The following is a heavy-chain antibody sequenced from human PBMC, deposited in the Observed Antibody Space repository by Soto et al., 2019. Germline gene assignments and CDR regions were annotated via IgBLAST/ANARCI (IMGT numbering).Heavy chain of an antibody. CDR2: ISAYNGNT. J-gene: IGHJ6*02. Sequence: QVQLVQSGAEVKKPGASVKVSCKASGYTFTSYGISWVRQAPGQGLEWMGWISAYNGNTNYAQKLQGRVTMTTDTTAITAYMELRSLKSDDTAVYYRAREAARQYYYYYNGMDVCGQGTTVTVSS. D-gene: IGHD6-6*01. CDR3: AREAARQYYYYYNGMDV. CDR1: GYTFTSYG. V-gene: IGHV1-18*01.